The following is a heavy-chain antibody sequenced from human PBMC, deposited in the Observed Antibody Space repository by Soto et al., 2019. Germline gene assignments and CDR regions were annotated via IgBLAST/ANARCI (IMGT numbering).Heavy chain of an antibody. CDR2: IWYDGSNK. CDR3: AREHNYDFWSGYYFDYYYGMDV. D-gene: IGHD3-3*01. J-gene: IGHJ6*02. CDR1: GFTFSSYG. V-gene: IGHV3-33*01. Sequence: SLRLSCAASGFTFSSYGMHWVRQAPGKGLEWVAVIWYDGSNKYYADSVKGRFTISRDNSKNTLYLQMNSLRAEDTAVYYCAREHNYDFWSGYYFDYYYGMDVWGQGTTVTVSS.